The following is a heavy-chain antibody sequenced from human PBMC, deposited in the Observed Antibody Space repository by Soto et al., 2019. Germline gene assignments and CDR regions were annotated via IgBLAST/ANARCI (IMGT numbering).Heavy chain of an antibody. CDR3: ARVRSSAWLLLVDY. J-gene: IGHJ4*02. CDR2: IWYDGSNK. D-gene: IGHD3-22*01. CDR1: GFTFSSYG. Sequence: QVPLVESGGGVVQPGRSLRLSCAASGFTFSSYGMHWVRQAPGKGLEWVAVIWYDGSNKYYADSVKGRFTISRDNSKNTLYLQMNSLRAEDTAVYYCARVRSSAWLLLVDYWGQGTLVTVSS. V-gene: IGHV3-33*01.